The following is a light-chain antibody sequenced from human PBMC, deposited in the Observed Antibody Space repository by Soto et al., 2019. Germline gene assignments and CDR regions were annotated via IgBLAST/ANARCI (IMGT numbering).Light chain of an antibody. CDR2: YDD. J-gene: IGLJ2*01. Sequence: QSVLTQPPSVSEAPRQRITISCSGISSNIGNNAVNWYQQLPGKAPKLLIYYDDLPPSGVSDRFSGSKSGTSASLAISGLQSEDEADYYCAAWDDSLNGVVFGGGTKLTVL. V-gene: IGLV1-36*01. CDR3: AAWDDSLNGVV. CDR1: SSNIGNNA.